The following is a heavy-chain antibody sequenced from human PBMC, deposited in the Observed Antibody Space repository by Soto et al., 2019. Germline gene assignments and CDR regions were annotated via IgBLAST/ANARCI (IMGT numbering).Heavy chain of an antibody. Sequence: GGSLRLSCAASGFAFGAYAMTWVRQAPGKGLEWVSVISGAGGNTYYADSVKGRFTVSRDNSKKMLYLEMNSLRVEDTAIYYCAKDPVQQLPPSWWFDPWGQGTRVTVSS. D-gene: IGHD2-2*01. J-gene: IGHJ5*02. V-gene: IGHV3-23*01. CDR3: AKDPVQQLPPSWWFDP. CDR1: GFAFGAYA. CDR2: ISGAGGNT.